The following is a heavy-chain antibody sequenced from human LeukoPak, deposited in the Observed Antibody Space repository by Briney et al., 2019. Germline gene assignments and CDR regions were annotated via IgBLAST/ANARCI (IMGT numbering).Heavy chain of an antibody. J-gene: IGHJ3*02. D-gene: IGHD2-15*01. Sequence: KPGGSLRLSCAASGFTFSDYSMNWVRQAPGKGLEWVSSISSSSSYIYYADSAKGRFTISRDNAKNSLYLQMNSLRAEDTAVYYCARSVVVATTRDAFDTWGQGTMVTVSS. CDR2: ISSSSSYI. CDR3: ARSVVVATTRDAFDT. V-gene: IGHV3-21*01. CDR1: GFTFSDYS.